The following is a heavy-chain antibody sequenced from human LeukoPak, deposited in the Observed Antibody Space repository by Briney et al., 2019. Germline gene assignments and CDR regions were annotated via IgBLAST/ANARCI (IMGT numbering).Heavy chain of an antibody. Sequence: GSLRLSCTASGFTFSSFWMAWVRQAPGKGLEWVANIKQDGSLQHYGDSVKGRFTISRDNAKNSLYLQMNNLRAEDTALYYCATSYDSSGCDWGQGTLVTVSS. D-gene: IGHD3-22*01. CDR2: IKQDGSLQ. CDR3: ATSYDSSGCD. CDR1: GFTFSSFW. V-gene: IGHV3-7*01. J-gene: IGHJ4*02.